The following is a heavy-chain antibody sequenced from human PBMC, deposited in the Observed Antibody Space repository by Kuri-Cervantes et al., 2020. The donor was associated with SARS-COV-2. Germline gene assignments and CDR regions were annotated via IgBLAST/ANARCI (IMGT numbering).Heavy chain of an antibody. CDR3: ARDGTQILMWLLQRYYYYMDV. V-gene: IGHV3-7*01. D-gene: IGHD3-3*01. Sequence: ETLSLTCAASGFTLSIYWMSWVRQAPGKGLEWVANIKQDGSEKYSVDSVKGRFTISRDNAKNSLYLQMYRLRAEDTALYYCARDGTQILMWLLQRYYYYMDVWGQGTPVTVSS. J-gene: IGHJ6*03. CDR2: IKQDGSEK. CDR1: GFTLSIYW.